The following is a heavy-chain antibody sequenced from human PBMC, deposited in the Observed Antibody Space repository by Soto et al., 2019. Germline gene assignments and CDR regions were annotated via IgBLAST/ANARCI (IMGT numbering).Heavy chain of an antibody. V-gene: IGHV3-73*01. Sequence: GGSLRLSCAASGFTFSGSAMHWVRQASGKGLEWVGRIRSKTNNYATAYAASVKGRFTISRDDSKNTAYLQMNSLKTEDTAVYYCARRIGYCSGTSCYYYFDYWGQGTLVTVSS. CDR2: IRSKTNNYAT. CDR3: ARRIGYCSGTSCYYYFDY. J-gene: IGHJ4*02. CDR1: GFTFSGSA. D-gene: IGHD2-2*01.